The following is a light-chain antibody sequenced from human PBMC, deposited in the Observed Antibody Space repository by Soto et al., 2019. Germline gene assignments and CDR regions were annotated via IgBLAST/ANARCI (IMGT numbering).Light chain of an antibody. CDR2: DTS. Sequence: IVLTQSPATLSFSPGEEATLSCRASQSIAIYLAWYQQKSGQSPRLLIYDTSNRAPGIPDRFSGSASGTDFTLTISSLEPEDFAVYYCQQRVTWPWTFGQGTAVEIK. CDR1: QSIAIY. CDR3: QQRVTWPWT. V-gene: IGKV3-11*01. J-gene: IGKJ1*01.